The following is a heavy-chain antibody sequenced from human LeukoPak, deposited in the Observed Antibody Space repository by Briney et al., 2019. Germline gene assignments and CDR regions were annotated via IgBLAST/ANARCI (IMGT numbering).Heavy chain of an antibody. CDR3: ARRSGRRYEY. D-gene: IGHD5-24*01. CDR1: GFTFRSYD. J-gene: IGHJ4*02. CDR2: ISGGGEST. Sequence: GGSLRLSCVASGFTFRSYDMNWVRHAPGRGLEWVSHISGGGESTVYPDAVKGRFTISRDNAKNSLYLQMNSLRVEDTGVYYCARRSGRRYEYWGQGVLVTVSP. V-gene: IGHV3-48*03.